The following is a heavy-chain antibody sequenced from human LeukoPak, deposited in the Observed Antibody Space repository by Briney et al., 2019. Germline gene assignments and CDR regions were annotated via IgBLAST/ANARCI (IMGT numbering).Heavy chain of an antibody. V-gene: IGHV3-53*01. Sequence: PGGSLRLSCAASGFLVSNYYMSWVRQAPGKGLEWVSVIYSGAGTYYADSVKGRFTISRDNSRNTLYLQMNSLRAEDTAVYYCARDHLRRNYDILTGPAIFDYWGQGTLVTVSS. CDR2: IYSGAGT. J-gene: IGHJ4*02. D-gene: IGHD3-9*01. CDR3: ARDHLRRNYDILTGPAIFDY. CDR1: GFLVSNYY.